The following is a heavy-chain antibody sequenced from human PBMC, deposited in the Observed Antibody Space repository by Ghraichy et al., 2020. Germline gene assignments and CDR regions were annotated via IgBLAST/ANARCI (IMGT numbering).Heavy chain of an antibody. Sequence: GSLRLSCAASGFTFSTYWMSWVRQAPGKGLEWVANIKQDASDKYYVDSVKGRFTASRDNVRNSLYLQMNSLRAEDTAVYYCARDFGYGGNPLDIWGQGTLVTVSS. J-gene: IGHJ4*02. D-gene: IGHD4-23*01. CDR3: ARDFGYGGNPLDI. V-gene: IGHV3-7*01. CDR1: GFTFSTYW. CDR2: IKQDASDK.